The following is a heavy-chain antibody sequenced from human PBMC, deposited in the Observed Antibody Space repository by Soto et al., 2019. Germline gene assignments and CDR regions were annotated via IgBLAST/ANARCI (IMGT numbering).Heavy chain of an antibody. CDR3: ARDEEARPYFYGMDV. Sequence: TGGSLRLSCAASGFTFSSYWMSWVRQAPGKGLEWVSSISSDSNYIYYADSVKGRFTISRDNAKNSLYLQMNSLRVEDMAIYYCARDEEARPYFYGMDVWGQGTTVTVSS. J-gene: IGHJ6*02. V-gene: IGHV3-21*01. D-gene: IGHD6-6*01. CDR1: GFTFSSYW. CDR2: ISSDSNYI.